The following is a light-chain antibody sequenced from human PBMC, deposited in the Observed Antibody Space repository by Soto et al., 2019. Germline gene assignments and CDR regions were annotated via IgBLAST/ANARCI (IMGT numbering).Light chain of an antibody. J-gene: IGKJ1*01. Sequence: AIQMTQSPSSLSASVGYRFTITCRSSQGIRNDLGWYQQKPGKAPKLLIYAASSLQSGVPSRFSGSGSGTDFSLTISSLPPEDFATYYCLQDYNYPWTFGHGTKVEIK. V-gene: IGKV1-6*01. CDR1: QGIRND. CDR3: LQDYNYPWT. CDR2: AAS.